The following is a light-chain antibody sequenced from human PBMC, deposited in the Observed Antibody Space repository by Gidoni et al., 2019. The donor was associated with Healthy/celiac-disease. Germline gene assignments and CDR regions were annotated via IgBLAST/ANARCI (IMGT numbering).Light chain of an antibody. Sequence: AIRITQSPSSLSASTGDRVTITCRASQGISSYLAWYQQKPGKAPKLLIYAASTLQSGVPSRFSGSGSGTDFTLTISGVQSEDFATYYCQQYYSYPRTFGQGTKLEIK. J-gene: IGKJ2*01. CDR1: QGISSY. V-gene: IGKV1-8*01. CDR2: AAS. CDR3: QQYYSYPRT.